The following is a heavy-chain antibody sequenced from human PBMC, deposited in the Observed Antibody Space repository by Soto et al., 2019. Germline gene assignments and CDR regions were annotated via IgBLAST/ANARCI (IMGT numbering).Heavy chain of an antibody. J-gene: IGHJ6*02. CDR2: ISGSGGST. D-gene: IGHD1-1*01. V-gene: IGHV3-23*01. Sequence: GGSLRLSCAASGFTFSSYAMSWVRQAPGKGLEWVSAISGSGGSTYYADSVKGRFTISRDNSKNTLYLQMNSLRAEDTAVYYCAKFSERPYYYYYVMDVRAQGTTVTVSS. CDR1: GFTFSSYA. CDR3: AKFSERPYYYYYVMDV.